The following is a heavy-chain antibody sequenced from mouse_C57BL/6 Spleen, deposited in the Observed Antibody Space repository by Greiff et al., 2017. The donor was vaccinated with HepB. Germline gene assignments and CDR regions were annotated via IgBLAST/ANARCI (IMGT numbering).Heavy chain of an antibody. D-gene: IGHD1-1*01. Sequence: QVQLQQSGPELVKPGASVKISCKASGYAFSSSWMNWVKQRPGKGLEWIGRIYPGDGDTNYNGKFKGKATLTADKSSSTAYMQLSSRTSEDSAVYLWARPVVNAMDYWGQGTSVTVSS. CDR2: IYPGDGDT. CDR1: GYAFSSSW. V-gene: IGHV1-82*01. J-gene: IGHJ4*01. CDR3: ARPVVNAMDY.